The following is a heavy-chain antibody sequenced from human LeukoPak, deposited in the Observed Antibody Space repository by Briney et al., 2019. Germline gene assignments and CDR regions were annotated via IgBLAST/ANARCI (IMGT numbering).Heavy chain of an antibody. CDR2: INPNSGGT. D-gene: IGHD3-22*01. Sequence: ASVEVSCKASGYTFTGYYMHWVRQAPGHGLEWMGWINPNSGGTNYAQKFQGRVTMTRDTSISTAYLELSRLRSDDTAVYCCARAIDSSGYEDYWGQGTLVTVSS. J-gene: IGHJ4*02. V-gene: IGHV1-2*02. CDR1: GYTFTGYY. CDR3: ARAIDSSGYEDY.